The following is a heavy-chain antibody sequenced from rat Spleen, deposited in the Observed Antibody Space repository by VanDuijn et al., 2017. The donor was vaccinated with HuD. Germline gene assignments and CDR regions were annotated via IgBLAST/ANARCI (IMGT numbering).Heavy chain of an antibody. D-gene: IGHD1-1*01. CDR1: GFSLTSYN. J-gene: IGHJ4*01. V-gene: IGHV2-30*01. CDR3: ARSDAAHYQILDA. CDR2: IWTGGST. Sequence: QVQLKESGPGLVQPSQTLSLTCTVAGFSLTSYNVHWVRQPTGKGLEWMGIIWTGGSTDYNSVLKSRLSISGDTSKSQVFLKMNSLQTDDTAIYFCARSDAAHYQILDAWGQGTSVTVSS.